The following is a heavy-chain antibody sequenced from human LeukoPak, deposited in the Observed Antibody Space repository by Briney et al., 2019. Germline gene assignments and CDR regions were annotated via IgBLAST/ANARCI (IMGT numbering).Heavy chain of an antibody. CDR2: IYYSGST. CDR3: ARVPQYYYDSSGSLGWFDP. CDR1: GGSISSYY. J-gene: IGHJ5*02. Sequence: SETLSLTCTVSGGSISSYYWSWIRQPPGKGLEWIGYIYYSGSTNYNPSLKSRVTISVDTSKNQFSLKLGSVTAADTAVYYCARVPQYYYDSSGSLGWFDPWGQGTLVTVSS. V-gene: IGHV4-59*01. D-gene: IGHD3-22*01.